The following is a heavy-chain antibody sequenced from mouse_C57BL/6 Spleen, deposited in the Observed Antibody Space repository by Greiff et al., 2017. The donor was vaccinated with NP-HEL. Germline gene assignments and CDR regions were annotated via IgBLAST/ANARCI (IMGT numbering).Heavy chain of an antibody. D-gene: IGHD1-1*01. J-gene: IGHJ4*01. CDR2: IDPSDSYT. V-gene: IGHV1-69*01. CDR3: ARGDYYYDAMDY. CDR1: GYTFTSYW. Sequence: VQLQQPGAELVMPGASVKLSCKASGYTFTSYWMHWVKQRPGQGLEWIGEIDPSDSYTNYNQKFKGKSTLTVDKSSSTAYMQLSSLTSEDSAVYYCARGDYYYDAMDYWGQGTSVTVSS.